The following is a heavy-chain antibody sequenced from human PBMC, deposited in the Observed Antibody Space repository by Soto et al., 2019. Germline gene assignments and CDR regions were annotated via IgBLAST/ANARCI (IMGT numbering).Heavy chain of an antibody. V-gene: IGHV1-8*01. CDR2: MNPNSGNT. J-gene: IGHJ3*02. CDR3: AEGGITGTTDAFDI. CDR1: GYTFTSYD. D-gene: IGHD1-7*01. Sequence: ASVKVSCKASGYTFTSYDINWVRQATGQGLEWMGWMNPNSGNTGYAQKFQGRVTMTRNTSISTAYMELSSLRSEDTAVYYCAEGGITGTTDAFDIWGQGTMVTVSS.